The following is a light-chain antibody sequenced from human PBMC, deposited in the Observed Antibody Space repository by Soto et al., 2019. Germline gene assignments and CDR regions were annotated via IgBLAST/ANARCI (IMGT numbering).Light chain of an antibody. V-gene: IGKV3-15*01. Sequence: DIVMTQSPATRSVSPGDRATLSCSASESVTSSLAWYQQKPGQPPRLLIYAASTRATDVPARFSGSGSGTDFTLTISRLEPEDFAVYYCQQSGSLPRTFGQGTKVDIK. CDR3: QQSGSLPRT. CDR2: AAS. CDR1: ESVTSS. J-gene: IGKJ1*01.